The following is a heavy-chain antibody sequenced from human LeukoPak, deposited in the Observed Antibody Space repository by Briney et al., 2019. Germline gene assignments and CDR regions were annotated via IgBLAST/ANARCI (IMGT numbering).Heavy chain of an antibody. J-gene: IGHJ4*02. CDR3: ARVYSLRSGYYYFDC. CDR1: GYTFTNYA. CDR2: ISTGNGNT. D-gene: IGHD3-22*01. V-gene: IGHV1-3*04. Sequence: ASGKVSCKASGYTFTNYAMHWVRQAPGQRLEWMGWISTGNGNTKYSQKFQGRVSITRDTSASTAYMELSSLRSEDTAVYSCARVYSLRSGYYYFDCWGQGTLVTVSS.